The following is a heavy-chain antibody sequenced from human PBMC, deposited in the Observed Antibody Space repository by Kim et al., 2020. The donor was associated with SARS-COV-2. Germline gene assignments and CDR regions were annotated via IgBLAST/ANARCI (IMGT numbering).Heavy chain of an antibody. V-gene: IGHV3-48*03. D-gene: IGHD5-18*01. Sequence: KGRFTIARDNAKNSLYLQMNSLRAEDTAVYYCARDIQLWLHYYYYYGMDVWGQGTTVTVSS. J-gene: IGHJ6*02. CDR3: ARDIQLWLHYYYYYGMDV.